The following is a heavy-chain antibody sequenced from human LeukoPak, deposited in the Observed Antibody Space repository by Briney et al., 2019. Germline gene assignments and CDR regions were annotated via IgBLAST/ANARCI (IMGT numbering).Heavy chain of an antibody. CDR2: IYYSGST. CDR1: GGSISSSSYY. J-gene: IGHJ4*02. D-gene: IGHD3-9*01. V-gene: IGHV4-39*07. Sequence: PSETLSLTCTVSGGSISSSSYYWGWIRQPPGKGLEWIGSIYYSGSTYYNPSLKSRVTISVDTSKNQFSLKLSSVTAADTAVYYCASRLTYFDYWGQGTLVTVSS. CDR3: ASRLTYFDY.